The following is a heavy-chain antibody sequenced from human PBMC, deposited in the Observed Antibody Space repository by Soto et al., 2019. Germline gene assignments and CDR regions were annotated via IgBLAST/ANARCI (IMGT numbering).Heavy chain of an antibody. J-gene: IGHJ6*02. V-gene: IGHV3-53*04. CDR2: IYSGGST. Sequence: EVQLVESGGGLVQPGGSQRLSCAASGFTVSSNYMSWVRQAPGKGLEWVSVIYSGGSTYYADSVKGRFTISRHNSKNTLYLQMNSLRAEDTAVYYCASGEAAAGGIYYYYGMDVWGQGTTVTVSS. CDR3: ASGEAAAGGIYYYYGMDV. CDR1: GFTVSSNY. D-gene: IGHD6-13*01.